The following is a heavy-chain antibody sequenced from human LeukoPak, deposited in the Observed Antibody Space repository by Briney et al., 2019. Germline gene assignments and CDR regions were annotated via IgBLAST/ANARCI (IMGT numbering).Heavy chain of an antibody. CDR3: ARTNLYSSSSGWFQH. CDR1: GYTFTGYW. D-gene: IGHD6-13*01. V-gene: IGHV1-2*02. Sequence: ASVKVSCKASGYTFTGYWMFWVRQAPGQGLEWMGWINPNSGGTNYAQKFQGRVTMTRDTSISTAYMELSRLRSDDTAVYYCARTNLYSSSSGWFQHWGQGTLVTVSS. J-gene: IGHJ1*01. CDR2: INPNSGGT.